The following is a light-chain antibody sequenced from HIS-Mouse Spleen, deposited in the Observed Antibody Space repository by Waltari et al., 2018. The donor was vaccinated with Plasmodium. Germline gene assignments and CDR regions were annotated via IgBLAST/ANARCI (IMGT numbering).Light chain of an antibody. V-gene: IGLV2-23*03. J-gene: IGLJ2*01. CDR3: CSYAGSSTFVV. Sequence: QSALTQPASVSGSPGQSITISCTGTSSDVGSYNLVSWYQQHPGKAPKLMILERSKRPSGVSNRFSGSKSGNTASLTISGLQAEDEADYYCCSYAGSSTFVVFGGGTKLTVL. CDR2: ERS. CDR1: SSDVGSYNL.